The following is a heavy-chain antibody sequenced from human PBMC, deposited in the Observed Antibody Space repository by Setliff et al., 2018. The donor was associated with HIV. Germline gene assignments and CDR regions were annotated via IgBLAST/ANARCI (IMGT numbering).Heavy chain of an antibody. CDR3: ARDSANEPHSTVDHSSSWYVRDYYLDY. V-gene: IGHV1-18*01. CDR1: GYTFTNNG. D-gene: IGHD6-13*01. J-gene: IGHJ4*02. CDR2: ISGDNGNT. Sequence: ASVKVSCKASGYTFTNNGINWVRQAPGQGLEWMGWISGDNGNTKYAQKLQGRVTMTTDTSTSTAYMELRSLRSDDTAVYYCARDSANEPHSTVDHSSSWYVRDYYLDYWGQGTLVTVSS.